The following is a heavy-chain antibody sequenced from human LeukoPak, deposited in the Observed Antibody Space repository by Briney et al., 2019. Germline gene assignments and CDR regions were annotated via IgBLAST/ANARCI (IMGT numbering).Heavy chain of an antibody. V-gene: IGHV1-2*02. D-gene: IGHD6-19*01. Sequence: ASVKVSCKASGYTFTGYYMHWVRQAPGQGLEWMGWINPNSGGTNYAQKFQGRVTMTRDTSISTAYMELSRLRSDDTAVYYCARDRPPDSGWSYSVNWFDPWGQGTLVTVSS. CDR1: GYTFTGYY. J-gene: IGHJ5*02. CDR2: INPNSGGT. CDR3: ARDRPPDSGWSYSVNWFDP.